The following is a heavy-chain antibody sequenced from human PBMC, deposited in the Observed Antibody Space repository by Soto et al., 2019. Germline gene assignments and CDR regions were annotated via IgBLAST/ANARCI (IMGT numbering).Heavy chain of an antibody. D-gene: IGHD2-8*02. CDR1: GGSFSGYY. CDR2: INHSGST. CDR3: ARDKITGLFDS. J-gene: IGHJ4*02. V-gene: IGHV4-34*01. Sequence: QVQLQQWGAGLLKPSETLSLTCAVYGGSFSGYYWTWIRQPPGTGLEWIGEINHSGSTNYNPPLKRRVTISVDTSKNQFSLKLTSVTAADTAVYSCARDKITGLFDSWGQGTLVTVSS.